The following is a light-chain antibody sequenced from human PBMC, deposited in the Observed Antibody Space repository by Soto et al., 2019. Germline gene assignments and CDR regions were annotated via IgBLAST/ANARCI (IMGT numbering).Light chain of an antibody. J-gene: IGKJ2*01. CDR1: QSVSSSY. V-gene: IGKV3-20*01. Sequence: EIVLTQPPGTLSLSPGERATLSCRASQSVSSSYLAWYQQKPGQAPRLLIYDASYRTTGIPDRFSGSGSGTDFTLTISRLEPEDFAVYYCQQYAVSPYTYGQGTRLEIK. CDR3: QQYAVSPYT. CDR2: DAS.